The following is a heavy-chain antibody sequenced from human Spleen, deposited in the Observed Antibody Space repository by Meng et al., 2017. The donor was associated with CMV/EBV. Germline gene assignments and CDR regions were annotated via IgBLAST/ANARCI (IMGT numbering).Heavy chain of an antibody. CDR1: GFTFSSYA. CDR3: AREPGPDCGGDCYPDY. J-gene: IGHJ4*02. V-gene: IGHV3-23*03. D-gene: IGHD2-21*01. CDR2: IYGGGSRT. Sequence: GSLRLSCASSGFTFSSYAMNWARQAPGKGLEWVSAIYGGGSRTYYADSVQGRFTISRDNSKNTLFLQMNTLRADDMAIYFCAREPGPDCGGDCYPDYWGQGTLVTVSS.